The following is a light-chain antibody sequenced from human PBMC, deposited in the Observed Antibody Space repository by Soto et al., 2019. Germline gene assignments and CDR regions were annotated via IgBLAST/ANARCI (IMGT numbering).Light chain of an antibody. CDR1: QSVGNNY. V-gene: IGKV3-20*01. CDR2: DAS. Sequence: EIVLTQSPGTLSLSPGERATLSCRASQSVGNNYLVWYQQKPGQAPRFLMYDASTRATGIPDRFSGSGSGTDFTLSISRLEPEDFAIYHCQQYDSSPLTFAGVTKVVIK. J-gene: IGKJ4*01. CDR3: QQYDSSPLT.